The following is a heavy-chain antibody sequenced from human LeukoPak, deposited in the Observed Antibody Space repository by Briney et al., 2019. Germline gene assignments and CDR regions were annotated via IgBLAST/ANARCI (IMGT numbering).Heavy chain of an antibody. D-gene: IGHD3-10*01. V-gene: IGHV4-59*12. CDR1: GGSISTYY. CDR3: ARDHGSGSYNFFDH. CDR2: IYYSGST. Sequence: SETLSLTCTVSGGSISTYYWSWIRQPPGKGLEWIGYIYYSGSTNYNPSLKSRVTISLDTSKNQFSLKLNYVTAADTAVYYCARDHGSGSYNFFDHWGQGTLVTVSS. J-gene: IGHJ4*02.